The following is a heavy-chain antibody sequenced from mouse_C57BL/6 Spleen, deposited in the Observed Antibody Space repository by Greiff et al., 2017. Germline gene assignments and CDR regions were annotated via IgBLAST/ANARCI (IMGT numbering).Heavy chain of an antibody. CDR2: IWSGGST. Sequence: VQLKESGPGLVQPSQSLSIPCTVSGFSLTSYGVHWVRQSPGKGLEWLGVIWSGGSTDYNAAFISRRSISKDNSKSQVFFKMNSLQADDTAIYYCARSYVYYAMDYWGQGTSVTVSS. CDR1: GFSLTSYG. V-gene: IGHV2-2*01. D-gene: IGHD1-1*01. J-gene: IGHJ4*01. CDR3: ARSYVYYAMDY.